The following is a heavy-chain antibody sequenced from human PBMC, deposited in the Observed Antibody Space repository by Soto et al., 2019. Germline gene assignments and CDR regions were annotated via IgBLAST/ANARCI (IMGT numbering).Heavy chain of an antibody. Sequence: QVQLVESGGGVVQPGRSLRLSCAASGFTFSSYGMHWVRQAPGKGLEWVAVISYDGSNKYYADSVKGRFTISRDNSKNTLYLQMNSLRAEDTAVYYCAKDKDSGYDYVLDYWGQGTLVTVSS. CDR1: GFTFSSYG. CDR2: ISYDGSNK. D-gene: IGHD5-12*01. V-gene: IGHV3-30*18. J-gene: IGHJ4*02. CDR3: AKDKDSGYDYVLDY.